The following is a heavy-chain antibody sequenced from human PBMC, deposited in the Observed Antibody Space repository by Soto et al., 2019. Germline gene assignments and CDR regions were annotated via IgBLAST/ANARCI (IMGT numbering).Heavy chain of an antibody. J-gene: IGHJ6*02. CDR3: ARAPRSGPLHYYGMDV. CDR2: INAGNGNT. Sequence: GASVKVFCKASGYTFTSYAMHWVRQAPGQRLEWMGWINAGNGNTKYSQKFQGRVTITRDTSASTAYMELSSLRSEDTAVYYCARAPRSGPLHYYGMDVWGQGTTVTVSS. D-gene: IGHD5-12*01. CDR1: GYTFTSYA. V-gene: IGHV1-3*01.